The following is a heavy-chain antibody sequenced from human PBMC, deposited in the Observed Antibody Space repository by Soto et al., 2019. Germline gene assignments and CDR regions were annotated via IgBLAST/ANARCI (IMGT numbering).Heavy chain of an antibody. V-gene: IGHV3-23*01. CDR1: GFTFSSYA. D-gene: IGHD3-22*01. Sequence: EVQLLESGGGLVQPGGSLRLSCAASGFTFSSYAMSWVRQAPGKGLEWVSAISGSGGSTYYADSVKGRFTISRDNYKNTLYLQMNSLRAEDTAVYYCAKDARYYYDSSGYYEGYYYYGMDVWGQETTVTVSS. CDR2: ISGSGGST. CDR3: AKDARYYYDSSGYYEGYYYYGMDV. J-gene: IGHJ6*02.